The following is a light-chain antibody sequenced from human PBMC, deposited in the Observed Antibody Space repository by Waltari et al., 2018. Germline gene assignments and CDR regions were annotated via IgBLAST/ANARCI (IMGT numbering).Light chain of an antibody. V-gene: IGLV3-27*01. CDR2: KDS. CDR3: VSAADNNGV. J-gene: IGLJ1*01. CDR1: VLAKKY. Sequence: SYELTQPSSVSVSPGQTARITCSGDVLAKKYARWFQQKPGQAPILVIYKDSERPSGIPERFSGSSSGTTVTLTISGAQVEDEADYYCVSAADNNGVFGTGTKVTVL.